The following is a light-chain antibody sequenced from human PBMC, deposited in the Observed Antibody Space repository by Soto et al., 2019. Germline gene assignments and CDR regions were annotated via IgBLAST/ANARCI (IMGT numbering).Light chain of an antibody. CDR3: QLYYTYPWT. CDR1: QSINTY. V-gene: IGKV1-5*03. J-gene: IGKJ1*01. CDR2: EAS. Sequence: DIQMTQSPSTLSASVGDRVTITCRASQSINTYLAWYQQKPGKAPKVLIYEASTLQSGVPSRFSGSGSGTEFTLTISSLQPDDFATYYGQLYYTYPWTFGQGTKVEIK.